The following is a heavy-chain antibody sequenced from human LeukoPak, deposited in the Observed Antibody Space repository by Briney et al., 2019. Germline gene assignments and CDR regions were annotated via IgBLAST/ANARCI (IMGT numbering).Heavy chain of an antibody. V-gene: IGHV4-59*08. D-gene: IGHD6-13*01. J-gene: IGHJ4*02. Sequence: PSETLSLTCTVSGGSISSYYWSWIRQPPGKGLEWIGYIYYSGSTNYNPSLKSRVTISVDTSKNQFSLKLSSVTAADTAVYYCASGIISSSQHFDYWGQGTLVTVSS. CDR1: GGSISSYY. CDR3: ASGIISSSQHFDY. CDR2: IYYSGST.